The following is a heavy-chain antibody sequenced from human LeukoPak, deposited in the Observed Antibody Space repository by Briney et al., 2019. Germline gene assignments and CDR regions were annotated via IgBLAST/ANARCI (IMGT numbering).Heavy chain of an antibody. CDR1: EYTFTSYY. J-gene: IGHJ4*02. CDR2: INPSGGST. V-gene: IGHV1-46*01. CDR3: ARDFSSGGLNY. D-gene: IGHD6-19*01. Sequence: ASVKVSCKASEYTFTSYYMHWVRQAPGQGLEWMGIINPSGGSTSYAQKFQGRVTMTRDMSTSTVYMELSSLRSDDTAVYYCARDFSSGGLNYWGQGTLVTVPS.